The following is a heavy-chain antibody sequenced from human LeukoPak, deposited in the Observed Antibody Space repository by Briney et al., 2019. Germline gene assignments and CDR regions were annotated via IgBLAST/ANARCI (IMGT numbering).Heavy chain of an antibody. CDR2: INPNSGGT. J-gene: IGHJ4*02. V-gene: IGHV1-2*02. CDR1: GYTFTGCY. Sequence: ASVKVSCKASGYTFTGCYMHWVRQAPGQGLEWMGWINPNSGGTNYAQKFQGRVTMTRDTSISTAYMELSRLRSDDTAVYYCARDFLRPKREAVDYWGQGTLVTVSS. CDR3: ARDFLRPKREAVDY. D-gene: IGHD2/OR15-2a*01.